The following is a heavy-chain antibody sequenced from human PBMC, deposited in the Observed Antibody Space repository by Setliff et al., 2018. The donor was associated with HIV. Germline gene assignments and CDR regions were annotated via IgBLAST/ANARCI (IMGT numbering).Heavy chain of an antibody. V-gene: IGHV1-2*02. J-gene: IGHJ4*02. CDR2: INPNSGGT. Sequence: ASVKVSCKASDYTFTGYFLNWVRQAPGQGLEWMGWINPNSGGTNYAQKFQGRVTMTRDTSISTAYMELSRLRSDDTAVYYCARGAYYYDSSGSSNFDYWGQGTQVTVSS. CDR3: ARGAYYYDSSGSSNFDY. D-gene: IGHD3-22*01. CDR1: DYTFTGYF.